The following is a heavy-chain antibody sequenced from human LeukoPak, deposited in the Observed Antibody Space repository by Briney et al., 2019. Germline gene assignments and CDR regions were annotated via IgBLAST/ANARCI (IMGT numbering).Heavy chain of an antibody. Sequence: QPGESLTLSCAASGFTFRTSWMHWVRQDSRKGLVWVSRISSDGSDIRYADSVKGRFTISRDNAKNTLYLLMSSLRAEDTALYYCARDRGGLGPTTLDHWGQGTLVTVSS. CDR1: GFTFRTSW. CDR2: ISSDGSDI. CDR3: ARDRGGLGPTTLDH. D-gene: IGHD1-26*01. V-gene: IGHV3-74*01. J-gene: IGHJ4*02.